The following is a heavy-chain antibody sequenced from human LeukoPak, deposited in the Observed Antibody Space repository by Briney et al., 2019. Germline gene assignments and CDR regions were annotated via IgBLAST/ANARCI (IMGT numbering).Heavy chain of an antibody. D-gene: IGHD4-17*01. CDR3: AKGYDYGDYELDY. J-gene: IGHJ4*02. Sequence: PGGSLRLSCAASGFTFDDYAMHWVRQAPGEGLEWVSGISWNSGSIGYADSVKGRFTISRDNAKNSLYLQMNSLRAEDTALYYCAKGYDYGDYELDYWGQGTLVTVSS. CDR2: ISWNSGSI. V-gene: IGHV3-9*01. CDR1: GFTFDDYA.